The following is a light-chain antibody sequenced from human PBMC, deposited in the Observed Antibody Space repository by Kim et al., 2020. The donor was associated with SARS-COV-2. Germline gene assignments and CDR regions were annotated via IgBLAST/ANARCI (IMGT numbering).Light chain of an antibody. Sequence: ELTQPPSASGTPGQRVTISCSGSISNIGTNTVNWYQQLPGTAPKLLIYSNNQRPSGVPDRFSGSKSGTSASLPISGLQSDDEADYYCAAWDDSRTVLFGGGTQLTVL. CDR1: ISNIGTNT. CDR3: AAWDDSRTVL. J-gene: IGLJ2*01. CDR2: SNN. V-gene: IGLV1-44*01.